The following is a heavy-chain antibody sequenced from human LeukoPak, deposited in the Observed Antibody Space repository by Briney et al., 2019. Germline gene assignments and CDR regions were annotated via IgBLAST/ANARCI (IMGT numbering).Heavy chain of an antibody. CDR1: GFTFRNYW. V-gene: IGHV3-7*04. CDR3: ARAPAQHYYDSSGYYYGLDY. CDR2: IKQGGSEK. Sequence: GGSLRLSCAASGFTFRNYWMSWVRQAPGKGLEWVANIKQGGSEKYYVDSVKGRFSISRDNPENSLSLQMASLRAEDTAVYYCARAPAQHYYDSSGYYYGLDYWGQGTLVTVSS. J-gene: IGHJ4*02. D-gene: IGHD3-22*01.